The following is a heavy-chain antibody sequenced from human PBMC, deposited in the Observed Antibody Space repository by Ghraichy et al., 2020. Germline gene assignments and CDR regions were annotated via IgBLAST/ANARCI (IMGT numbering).Heavy chain of an antibody. CDR3: ARLGCSSATCPPNR. CDR1: GGSNISYY. Sequence: SQTLSLTCTVSGGSNISYYWSWIRQPPGKGLEWIGYISDSGRTNYNPSLKSRVTISVDTSKNHCSLKLSSVTAADTAVYYCARLGCSSATCPPNRWGQGTLVTVSS. CDR2: ISDSGRT. J-gene: IGHJ5*02. V-gene: IGHV4-59*01. D-gene: IGHD2-2*01.